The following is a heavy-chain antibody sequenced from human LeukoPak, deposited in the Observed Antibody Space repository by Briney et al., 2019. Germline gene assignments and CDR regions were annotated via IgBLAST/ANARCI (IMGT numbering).Heavy chain of an antibody. J-gene: IGHJ4*02. CDR2: ISAYNGNT. CDR3: ARDDYDSSGYYYFDY. Sequence: ASVKVSCKASGYTFTGYYMHWVRQAPGQGLEWMGWISAYNGNTNYAQKLQGRVTMTTDTSTSTAYMELRSLRSDDTAVYYCARDDYDSSGYYYFDYWGQGTLVTVSS. CDR1: GYTFTGYY. D-gene: IGHD3-22*01. V-gene: IGHV1-18*04.